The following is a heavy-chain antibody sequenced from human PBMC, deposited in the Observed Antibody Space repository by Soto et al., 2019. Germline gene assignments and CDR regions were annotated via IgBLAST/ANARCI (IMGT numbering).Heavy chain of an antibody. V-gene: IGHV3-21*01. CDR3: ARDGLYDFWGQTLGYYYYMDV. Sequence: EVQLEESGGGLVKPGWSLRLSCAASGFTFSSYSMNWVRQAPGKGLEWVSSISSSSSYIYYADSVKGRFTISRDNAKNSLYLQMNSLRAEDTAVYYCARDGLYDFWGQTLGYYYYMDVWGKGTTVTVSS. CDR1: GFTFSSYS. J-gene: IGHJ6*03. D-gene: IGHD3-3*01. CDR2: ISSSSSYI.